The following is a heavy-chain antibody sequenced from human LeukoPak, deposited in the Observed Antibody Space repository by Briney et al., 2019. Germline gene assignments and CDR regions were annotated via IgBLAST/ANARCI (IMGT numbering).Heavy chain of an antibody. V-gene: IGHV1-2*06. J-gene: IGHJ4*02. CDR1: GYTFSGHY. CDR2: INPNTGVT. D-gene: IGHD5-18*01. CDR3: ARTWIQLFTPDFDL. Sequence: GASVKVSCKASGYTFSGHYLHWVRQAPGQGLEWMGRINPNTGVTQYTENFQGRVTMTGDTSISTAYMELNGLRSDDTAIYYYARTWIQLFTPDFDLWGQGTLVTVSS.